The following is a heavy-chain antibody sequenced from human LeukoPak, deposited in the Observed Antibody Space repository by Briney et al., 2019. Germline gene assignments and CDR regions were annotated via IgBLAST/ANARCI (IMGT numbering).Heavy chain of an antibody. CDR1: GFTFSSYG. J-gene: IGHJ4*02. CDR3: AKDSPSGSYSNGVDY. V-gene: IGHV3-30*18. D-gene: IGHD1-26*01. Sequence: GGSLRLSCAASGFTFSSYGMHWLPQAPGKGLEWVTVISYDGSNKYYADSVKGRFTISRDNSKNTLYLQMNSLRAEDTAVYYCAKDSPSGSYSNGVDYWGQGTLVTVSS. CDR2: ISYDGSNK.